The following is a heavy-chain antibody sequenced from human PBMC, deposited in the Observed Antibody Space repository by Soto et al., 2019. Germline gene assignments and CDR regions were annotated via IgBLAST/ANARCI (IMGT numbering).Heavy chain of an antibody. CDR2: ISWSSVNI. J-gene: IGHJ2*01. CDR3: AKDSSGDYDRRYFHL. CDR1: GVNFDDYA. Sequence: EQLVESGGGLVQPGRSLRLSCAASGVNFDDYAMHWVRQAPGKGLEWVAGISWSSVNIGYADSVKGRFTISRDNREDSLFLQISNPRSDDTAIYFCAKDSSGDYDRRYFHLWGRGPLVTVSS. V-gene: IGHV3-9*01. D-gene: IGHD3-22*01.